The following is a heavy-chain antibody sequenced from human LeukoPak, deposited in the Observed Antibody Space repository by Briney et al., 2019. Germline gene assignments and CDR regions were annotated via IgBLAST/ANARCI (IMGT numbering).Heavy chain of an antibody. Sequence: GGSLRLSCAASGFTFSSYWMTWVRQAPGKGLEWVANIKQDGSEKHYVDSVKGRFTISRDNAKNSLYLQMNSLRAEDTAVYYCAREGMEYSYGSEFDYWGQGTLVTVSS. CDR3: AREGMEYSYGSEFDY. D-gene: IGHD5-18*01. CDR1: GFTFSSYW. J-gene: IGHJ4*02. V-gene: IGHV3-7*01. CDR2: IKQDGSEK.